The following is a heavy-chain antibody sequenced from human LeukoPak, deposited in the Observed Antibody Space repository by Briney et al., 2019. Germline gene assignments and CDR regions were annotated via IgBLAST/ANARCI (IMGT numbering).Heavy chain of an antibody. D-gene: IGHD6-6*01. Sequence: ASVKVSCKASGYTFTDYYMHWVRQAPGQGLEWMGWIGPNSGGTNYAQKFQGRVTVTRASSISTAYMELTRLISDDTAVYYCARSNIAVRRGDNWFDPWGQGTLVTVSS. CDR1: GYTFTDYY. CDR3: ARSNIAVRRGDNWFDP. CDR2: IGPNSGGT. V-gene: IGHV1-2*02. J-gene: IGHJ5*02.